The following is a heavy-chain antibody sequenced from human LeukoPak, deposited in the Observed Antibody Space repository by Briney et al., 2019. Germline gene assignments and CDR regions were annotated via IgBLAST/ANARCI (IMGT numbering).Heavy chain of an antibody. D-gene: IGHD3/OR15-3a*01. CDR3: AYWTQR. CDR2: TYYRSKWSS. CDR1: GDSISSNDAA. J-gene: IGHJ4*02. V-gene: IGHV6-1*01. Sequence: SQTLSLTCAISGDSISSNDAAWYWLRQSPSRGLEWLGRTYYRSKWSSDYAVSVKSRIAISSDTSRNQISLQLNSVTPEDTAVYYCAYWTQRWGPGILVTVSS.